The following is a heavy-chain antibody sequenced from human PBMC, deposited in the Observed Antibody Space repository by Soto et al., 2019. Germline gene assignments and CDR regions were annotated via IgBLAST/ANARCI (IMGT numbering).Heavy chain of an antibody. CDR3: ARTLDYGHMDV. CDR1: GGTFSSYA. Sequence: GAAVKVSCKASGGTFSSYAISWVRQAPGQGLEWMGGIIPIFGTANYAQKFQGRVTITADESTSPAYMELSSLSSEDTAVYYCARTLDYGHMDVWGKGTTVTVSS. J-gene: IGHJ6*03. CDR2: IIPIFGTA. D-gene: IGHD3-16*01. V-gene: IGHV1-69*13.